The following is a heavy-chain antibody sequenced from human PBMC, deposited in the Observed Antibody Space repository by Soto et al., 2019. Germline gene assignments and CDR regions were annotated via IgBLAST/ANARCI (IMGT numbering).Heavy chain of an antibody. D-gene: IGHD3-9*01. CDR1: GYTLTELS. CDR3: ETLPKLRYFDWPPLDY. Sequence: ASVKVSCKVSGYTLTELSMHWVRQAPGKGLEWMGGFDPEDGETIYAQKFQGRVTMTEDTSTDTAYMELSSLRSEDTAVYYCETLPKLRYFDWPPLDYCGQGTLVPVSA. CDR2: FDPEDGET. J-gene: IGHJ4*02. V-gene: IGHV1-24*01.